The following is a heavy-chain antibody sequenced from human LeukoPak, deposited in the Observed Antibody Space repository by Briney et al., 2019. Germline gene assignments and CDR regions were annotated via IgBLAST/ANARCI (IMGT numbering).Heavy chain of an antibody. CDR2: INHSGST. V-gene: IGHV4-34*01. D-gene: IGHD4-17*01. Sequence: PSETLSLTCAVYGVSFSGYYWSWIRQPPGKGLEWIGEINHSGSTNYNPSLKSRVTISVDTSKNQFSLKLSSVTAADTAVYYCARVVGGDYPRGRHRRHDAFDIWGQGTMVTVSS. CDR3: ARVVGGDYPRGRHRRHDAFDI. CDR1: GVSFSGYY. J-gene: IGHJ3*02.